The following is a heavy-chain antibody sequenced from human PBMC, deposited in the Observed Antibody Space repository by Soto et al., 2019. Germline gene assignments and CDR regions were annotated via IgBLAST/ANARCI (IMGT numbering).Heavy chain of an antibody. CDR1: GGSISSYY. CDR2: GYYSGIT. V-gene: IGHV4-59*01. Sequence: QVQLQESGPGLVKPSETLSLTCTVSGGSISSYYWSWIRQPPGKGLEWIGYGYYSGITNYNPSLKSRVTISVDTSKNQFSLNLSSVTAADTAVYYCARSFPRSRFDYWGQGTLVTVSS. J-gene: IGHJ4*02. CDR3: ARSFPRSRFDY. D-gene: IGHD3-3*01.